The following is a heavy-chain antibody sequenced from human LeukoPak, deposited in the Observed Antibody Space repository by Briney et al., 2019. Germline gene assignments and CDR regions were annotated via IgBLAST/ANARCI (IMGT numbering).Heavy chain of an antibody. CDR1: GFTFSSYS. Sequence: GGSLRLSCAASGFTFSSYSMNWVRQAPGKGLEWVSSISSSSSYIYYAVSVKGRFTISRDNAKNSLYLQMNSLRAEDTAVYYCASPVVVTATTDYWGQGTLVTVSS. CDR3: ASPVVVTATTDY. D-gene: IGHD2-21*02. J-gene: IGHJ4*02. CDR2: ISSSSSYI. V-gene: IGHV3-21*01.